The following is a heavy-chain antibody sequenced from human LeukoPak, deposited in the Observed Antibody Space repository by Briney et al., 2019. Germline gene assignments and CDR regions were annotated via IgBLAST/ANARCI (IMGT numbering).Heavy chain of an antibody. Sequence: PSETLSLTCAVYGGSFSGYYWSWIRQPPGKGLEWIGEVNNSASTNYNPSLKSRVTISVDTPKNQFSLKLSSVTAADTAVYYCASRQNSVVVPAANWFDPWGQGTLVTVSS. CDR3: ASRQNSVVVPAANWFDP. CDR1: GGSFSGYY. V-gene: IGHV4-34*01. J-gene: IGHJ5*02. CDR2: VNNSAST. D-gene: IGHD2-2*01.